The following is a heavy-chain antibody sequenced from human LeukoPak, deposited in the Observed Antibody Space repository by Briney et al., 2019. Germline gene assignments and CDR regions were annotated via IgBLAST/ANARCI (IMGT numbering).Heavy chain of an antibody. V-gene: IGHV1-8*02. CDR2: MNPNSGNT. Sequence: ASVKVSCKASGYTFTSYYMHWVRQAPGQGLEWMGWMNPNSGNTDYAQKFQGRVTMTRNTSISTAYMELSSLVSEDTAVYYCARGTGSWLRLTRWFDPWGQGTLVTVSS. CDR3: ARGTGSWLRLTRWFDP. D-gene: IGHD5-12*01. J-gene: IGHJ5*02. CDR1: GYTFTSYY.